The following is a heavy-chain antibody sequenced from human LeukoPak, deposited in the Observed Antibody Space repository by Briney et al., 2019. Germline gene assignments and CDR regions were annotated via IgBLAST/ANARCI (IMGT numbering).Heavy chain of an antibody. V-gene: IGHV3-23*01. D-gene: IGHD5-24*01. Sequence: GGSLRLSCAASGFTFSSYAMSWVRQPPGTGLEWVSAISGSGGSTYYADSAKGRFTISRDNSKNTLYLQMNSLRAEDTAVYYCANGADGDKYFQHWGQGTLVTVSS. CDR3: ANGADGDKYFQH. CDR2: ISGSGGST. J-gene: IGHJ1*01. CDR1: GFTFSSYA.